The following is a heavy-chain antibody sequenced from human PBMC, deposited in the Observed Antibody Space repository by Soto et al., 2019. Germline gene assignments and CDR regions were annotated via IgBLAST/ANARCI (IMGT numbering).Heavy chain of an antibody. Sequence: EVQLVESGGGLVQPGGSLRLSCAGSGFTFRNYWMHWVRQAPGKGLEWVSRIDHDGPTEYADSVGGRFTISRDNAENTLYLQMNSRRPDDKAVSYCVRDSDGDYWGQGTLVTVSS. D-gene: IGHD1-26*01. CDR1: GFTFRNYW. V-gene: IGHV3-74*03. CDR3: VRDSDGDY. CDR2: IDHDGPT. J-gene: IGHJ4*02.